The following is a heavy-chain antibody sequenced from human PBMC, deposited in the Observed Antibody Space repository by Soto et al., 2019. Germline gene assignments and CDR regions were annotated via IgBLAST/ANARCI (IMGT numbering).Heavy chain of an antibody. V-gene: IGHV1-69*02. CDR2: IIPILGIA. D-gene: IGHD2-2*01. Sequence: GASLKVSCKSSGGPFSSYTISWVRQAPGQGLEWMGRIIPILGIANYAQKFQGRVTITADKSTSTAYMELSSLRSEDTAVYYCARGEVVPADDPLAPNWFDPWGQGTLVTVSS. CDR1: GGPFSSYT. J-gene: IGHJ5*02. CDR3: ARGEVVPADDPLAPNWFDP.